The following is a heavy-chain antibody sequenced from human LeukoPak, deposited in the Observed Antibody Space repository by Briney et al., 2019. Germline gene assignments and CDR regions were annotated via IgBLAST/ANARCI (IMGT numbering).Heavy chain of an antibody. CDR2: IWYDGSNK. CDR3: AREGRGSRTFDY. J-gene: IGHJ4*02. D-gene: IGHD3-16*01. Sequence: GGSLRLSCAASGFTFSSYGMHWVRQAPGKGLEWVAVIWYDGSNKYYADSVKGRFTISRDNSKNTLYLQMNSLRAEDTAVYYCAREGRGSRTFDYWGQGTLVTVSS. CDR1: GFTFSSYG. V-gene: IGHV3-33*01.